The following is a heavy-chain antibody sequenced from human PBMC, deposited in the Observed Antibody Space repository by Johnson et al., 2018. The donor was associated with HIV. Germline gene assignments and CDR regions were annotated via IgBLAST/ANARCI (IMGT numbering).Heavy chain of an antibody. CDR3: ARVGRVYDSSGYAIDAFDI. CDR1: GFTFDDYG. V-gene: IGHV3-11*01. CDR2: ISSSGSTI. J-gene: IGHJ3*02. Sequence: VQLVESGGGVVQPGRSLRLSCAAAGFTFDDYGMSWVRQAPGKGLEWVSYISSSGSTIYYADSVKGRFTISRDNAKNSLYLQMNSLKTEDTAVYYCARVGRVYDSSGYAIDAFDIWGQGTMVTVSS. D-gene: IGHD3-22*01.